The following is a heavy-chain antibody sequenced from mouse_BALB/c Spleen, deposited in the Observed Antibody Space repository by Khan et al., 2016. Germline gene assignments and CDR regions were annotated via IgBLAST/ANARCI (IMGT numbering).Heavy chain of an antibody. CDR1: GFLLTGYG. V-gene: IGHV2-6-7*01. CDR3: ARDHDYDWYFDV. D-gene: IGHD2-4*01. J-gene: IGHJ1*01. Sequence: QVQLKQSGPGLVAPSQSLSITCTVSGFLLTGYGVNWVRQPPAKGLEWLGMIWGDGSTDYNSALKSRLSISKDNSKSQVFLKMNSLQTGDTARYXCARDHDYDWYFDVWGAGTTVTVSS. CDR2: IWGDGST.